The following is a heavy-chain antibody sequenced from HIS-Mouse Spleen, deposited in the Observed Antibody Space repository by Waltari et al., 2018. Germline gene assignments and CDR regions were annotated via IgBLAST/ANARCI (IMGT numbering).Heavy chain of an antibody. CDR3: ARVPGDYSGAFDI. Sequence: QLQLQESGPGLVKPSETLSLTCTVSGGSISSSSYYWGWIRQPPGKGLEWIGSIDYSGRTYYNPSLKSRVTISVDTSKNQFSLKLSSVTAADTAVYYCARVPGDYSGAFDIWGQGTMVTVSS. CDR1: GGSISSSSYY. D-gene: IGHD4-17*01. J-gene: IGHJ3*02. CDR2: IDYSGRT. V-gene: IGHV4-39*07.